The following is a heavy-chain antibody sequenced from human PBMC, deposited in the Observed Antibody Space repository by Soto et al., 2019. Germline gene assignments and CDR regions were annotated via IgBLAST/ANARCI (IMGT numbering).Heavy chain of an antibody. CDR1: GDSVSSNSAA. CDR3: AISLAAAGTPGNWFDP. V-gene: IGHV6-1*01. Sequence: SQTLSLTCAISGDSVSSNSAAWNWIRQSPSRGLEWLGRTYCRSKWYNDYAVSVKSRITINPDTSKNQFSLQLNSVSPEDTAVYYCAISLAAAGTPGNWFDPWGQGTLVTVSS. D-gene: IGHD6-13*01. J-gene: IGHJ5*02. CDR2: TYCRSKWYN.